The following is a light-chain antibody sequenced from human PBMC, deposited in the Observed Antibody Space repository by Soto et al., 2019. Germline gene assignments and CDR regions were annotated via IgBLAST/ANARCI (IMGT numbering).Light chain of an antibody. Sequence: EIVLTQSPGTLSLSPGERATLSCRASQSIISTYLAWYQQKPGQAPRLLIYGASSRATDIPDRFSGSGSGTDFTLTISRLEPEDIATYYCQQYDNLPITFGQGTRLEIK. CDR1: QSIISTY. J-gene: IGKJ5*01. CDR3: QQYDNLPIT. V-gene: IGKV3-20*01. CDR2: GAS.